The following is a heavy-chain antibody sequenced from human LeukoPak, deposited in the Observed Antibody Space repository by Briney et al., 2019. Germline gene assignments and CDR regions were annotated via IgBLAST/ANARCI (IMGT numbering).Heavy chain of an antibody. V-gene: IGHV3-15*01. CDR3: TTEGFQYYDFWSGYPRIFDY. D-gene: IGHD3-3*01. CDR1: GFTFSNAW. Sequence: GGSLRLSCAASGFTFSNAWMSWVRQAPGKGLEWVGRIKSKTDGGTTDYAAPVKGRFTISRDDSKNTLYLQMNSLKTEDTAVYYCTTEGFQYYDFWSGYPRIFDYWGQGTLVTVSS. J-gene: IGHJ4*02. CDR2: IKSKTDGGTT.